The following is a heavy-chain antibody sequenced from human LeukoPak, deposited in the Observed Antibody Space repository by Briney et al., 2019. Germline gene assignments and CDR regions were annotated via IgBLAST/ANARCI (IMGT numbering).Heavy chain of an antibody. J-gene: IGHJ5*02. CDR2: INPNSGGT. CDR1: GYTFTGYY. Sequence: GASVKVSCKASGYTFTGYYMHWVRQAPGQGLEWMGWINPNSGGTNYAQKFQGRVTMTRDTSISTAYMELSRLRSDDTAVYYCLLWFGELLSKGDWFDPWGQGTLVTVSS. V-gene: IGHV1-2*02. D-gene: IGHD3-10*01. CDR3: LLWFGELLSKGDWFDP.